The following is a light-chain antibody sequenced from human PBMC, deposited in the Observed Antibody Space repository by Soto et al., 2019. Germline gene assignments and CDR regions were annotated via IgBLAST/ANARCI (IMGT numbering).Light chain of an antibody. CDR1: SSDVGSYFY. J-gene: IGLJ2*01. V-gene: IGLV2-8*01. Sequence: QSALTQPPSASGSPGQSVTISCAGTSSDVGSYFYVSWYQQHPGKAPKLMIYEVTKRSSGVPDRFSGSKSGNTASLTVSGLQVEAEADYFCSIYAGGNSVIFGGGTEVTVL. CDR2: EVT. CDR3: SIYAGGNSVI.